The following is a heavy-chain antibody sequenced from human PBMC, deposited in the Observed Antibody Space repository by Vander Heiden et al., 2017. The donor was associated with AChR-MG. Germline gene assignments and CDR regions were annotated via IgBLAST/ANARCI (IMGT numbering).Heavy chain of an antibody. CDR3: ARERDYYDSSGSFDY. J-gene: IGHJ4*02. D-gene: IGHD3-22*01. V-gene: IGHV1-69*01. Sequence: QVQLVQSGAEVQTPGSSVKVSCKASGGTFRGDAISWARKAPGQGLEWIGGIIPIFGTTNYAQKFQGRVTITADESTSTAYMELSSLGSEDTAVYYCARERDYYDSSGSFDYWGQGTLVTVSS. CDR2: IIPIFGTT. CDR1: GGTFRGDA.